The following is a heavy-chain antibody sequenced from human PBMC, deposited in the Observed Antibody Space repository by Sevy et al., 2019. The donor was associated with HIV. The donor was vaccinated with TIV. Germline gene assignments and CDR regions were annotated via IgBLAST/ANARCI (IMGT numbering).Heavy chain of an antibody. V-gene: IGHV3-30*18. CDR2: ISYDGSNK. D-gene: IGHD6-13*01. CDR3: AKALYSSSWKGGAFDI. CDR1: GFTFSSYG. Sequence: GGSLRLSCAASGFTFSSYGMHWVRQAPGKGLEWVAVISYDGSNKYYADSVKGRFTISRDNSKNTLYLQMNSLRAEDTAVYYCAKALYSSSWKGGAFDIWGQGTMVTVS. J-gene: IGHJ3*02.